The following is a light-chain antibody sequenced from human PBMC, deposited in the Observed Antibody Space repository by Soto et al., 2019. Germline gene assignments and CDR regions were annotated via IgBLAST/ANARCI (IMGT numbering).Light chain of an antibody. CDR2: DAS. Sequence: DIQMTQFPSALSASVGDRVTITCRASQNVNNWLAWYQHKPGKAPQVLIYDASVLETGVPSRFSGSGSGTEFTLAISGLQSDDFATYYCQQYNTYWTFGPGTKVEVK. V-gene: IGKV1-5*01. CDR1: QNVNNW. CDR3: QQYNTYWT. J-gene: IGKJ1*01.